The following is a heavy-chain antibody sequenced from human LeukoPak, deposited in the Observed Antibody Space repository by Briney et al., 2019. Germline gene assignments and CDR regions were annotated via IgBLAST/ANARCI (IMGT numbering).Heavy chain of an antibody. CDR1: GYDFTNYW. CDR2: VYPPDSDT. J-gene: IGHJ4*02. V-gene: IGHV5-51*01. Sequence: PGESLKISCKGSGYDFTNYWIGWVRQMPGKGLEWMGIVYPPDSDTRYNPSFQGQVSISVDKSINTAYVEWSSLKASDTAMYYCGRQTGYLSGWYHFDYWGQGALVTVSS. CDR3: GRQTGYLSGWYHFDY. D-gene: IGHD6-19*01.